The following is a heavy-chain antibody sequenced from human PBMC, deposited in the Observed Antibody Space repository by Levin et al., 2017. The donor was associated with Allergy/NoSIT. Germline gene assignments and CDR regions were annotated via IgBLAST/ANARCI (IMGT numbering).Heavy chain of an antibody. V-gene: IGHV3-30-3*01. CDR2: ISYDGSNK. CDR1: GFTFSSYA. Sequence: PGGSLRLSCAASGFTFSSYAMHWVRQAPGKGLEWVAVISYDGSNKYYADSVKGRFTISRDNSKNTLYLQMNSLRAEDTAVYYCARDFKRTYYDILTGYYNGRVLGDYWGQGTLVTVSS. CDR3: ARDFKRTYYDILTGYYNGRVLGDY. D-gene: IGHD3-9*01. J-gene: IGHJ4*02.